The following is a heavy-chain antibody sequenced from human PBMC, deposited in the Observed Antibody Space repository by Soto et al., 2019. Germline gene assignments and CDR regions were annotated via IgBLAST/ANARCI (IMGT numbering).Heavy chain of an antibody. D-gene: IGHD1-1*01. V-gene: IGHV4-39*01. CDR1: GGSISNSYY. CDR2: VYTSGST. Sequence: QLQLQESGPGLVKPSETLSLTCFVSGGSISNSYYWGWIRHPPGKGPEWIGSVYTSGSTYHNPSPKSRVSVSVDTTKTHFSLKVTSHTDADTAVYYSARQRPPVLWRQPDAVDIWGPGIVVIVSS. J-gene: IGHJ3*02. CDR3: ARQRPPVLWRQPDAVDI.